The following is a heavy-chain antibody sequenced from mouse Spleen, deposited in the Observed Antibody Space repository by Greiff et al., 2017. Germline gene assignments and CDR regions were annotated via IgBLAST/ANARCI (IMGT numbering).Heavy chain of an antibody. Sequence: EVQRVESGGGLVKPGGSLKLSCAASGFTFSSYAMSWVRQTPEKRLEWVATISSGGSYTYYPDSVKGRFTISRDNAKNTLYLQMSSLRSEDTAMYYCARRGETTGGNFDYWGQGTTLTVSS. CDR2: ISSGGSYT. D-gene: IGHD1-1*01. CDR3: ARRGETTGGNFDY. V-gene: IGHV5-9-3*01. J-gene: IGHJ2*01. CDR1: GFTFSSYA.